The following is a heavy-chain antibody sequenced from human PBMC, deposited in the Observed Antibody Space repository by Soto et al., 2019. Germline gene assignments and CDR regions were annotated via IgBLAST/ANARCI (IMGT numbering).Heavy chain of an antibody. CDR2: INTGNGYT. CDR1: GYTFATYA. CDR3: TRVNTIFLNPDDDSYDMDV. V-gene: IGHV1-3*04. Sequence: QVQLVQSGAEVKKPGASVKVSCKASGYTFATYAIHWVRQAPGQRLEWMGWINTGNGYTEYSQNFRGRVTITRDTSASTAYMELSSLRSEDTAMYYCTRVNTIFLNPDDDSYDMDVWGQGTTVTVAS. D-gene: IGHD3-9*01. J-gene: IGHJ6*02.